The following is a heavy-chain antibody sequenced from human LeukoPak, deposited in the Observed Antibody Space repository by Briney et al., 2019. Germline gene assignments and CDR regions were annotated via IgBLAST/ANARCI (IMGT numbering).Heavy chain of an antibody. D-gene: IGHD3-10*01. J-gene: IGHJ3*02. CDR1: GFTFSSYW. Sequence: GGSLRLSCAASGFTFSSYWMNWVRQAPGKGLEWVANIKQDGSEKYYVDSVKGRFTISRDNAKNSLYLQMNSLRAEDTAVYYCARDGWAVSVLLRSGYSTKDTHDAFDIWGQGTMVTVSS. V-gene: IGHV3-7*03. CDR2: IKQDGSEK. CDR3: ARDGWAVSVLLRSGYSTKDTHDAFDI.